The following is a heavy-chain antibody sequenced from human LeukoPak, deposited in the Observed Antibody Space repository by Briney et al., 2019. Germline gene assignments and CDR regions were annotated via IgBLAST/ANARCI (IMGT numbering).Heavy chain of an antibody. J-gene: IGHJ4*02. Sequence: SETLSLTCTVSGGSISSRSHHWGWIRQPPGKGLEWIGNIYYSGSTFYNPSLKSRVTISVDTSQEQFSLKLSSVTAADTAVYYCARVGWGYNDGRGSFDYWGQGTLVTVSS. D-gene: IGHD3-22*01. CDR2: IYYSGST. V-gene: IGHV4-39*01. CDR1: GGSISSRSHH. CDR3: ARVGWGYNDGRGSFDY.